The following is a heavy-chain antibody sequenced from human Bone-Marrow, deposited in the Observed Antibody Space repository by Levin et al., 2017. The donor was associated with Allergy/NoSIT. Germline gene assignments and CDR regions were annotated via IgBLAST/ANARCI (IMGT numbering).Heavy chain of an antibody. CDR3: AKGIYYYYMDV. V-gene: IGHV3-30*18. CDR2: ISYDGSNK. Sequence: GGSLRLSCAASGFTFSSYGMHWVRQAPGKGLEWVAVISYDGSNKDYADSVKGRFTISRDNSKNTLYLQMNSLTAEDTAVYYCAKGIYYYYMDVWGKGTTVTVSS. J-gene: IGHJ6*03. CDR1: GFTFSSYG.